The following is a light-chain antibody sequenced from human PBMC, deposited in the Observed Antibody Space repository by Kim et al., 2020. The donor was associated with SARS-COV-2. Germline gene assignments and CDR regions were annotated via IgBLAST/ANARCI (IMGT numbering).Light chain of an antibody. CDR1: ALSKQY. CDR3: QSADNSGTYVV. Sequence: SYELTQPPSVSVSPGQTARITCSGDALSKQYAYWYQQKPGQAPVLVIFKDSERPSGIPERFSGSSSGTTVTLTISGGQAEDEAYYYCQSADNSGTYVVFG. V-gene: IGLV3-25*03. CDR2: KDS. J-gene: IGLJ2*01.